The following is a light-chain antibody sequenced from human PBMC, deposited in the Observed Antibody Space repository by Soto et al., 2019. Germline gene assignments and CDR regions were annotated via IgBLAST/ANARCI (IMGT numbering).Light chain of an antibody. J-gene: IGKJ1*01. Sequence: EIVMTQSPATLSVSPGERATLSCRASQSVSRNIAWYQQKPGQAPRLLIYGASTRAIGIPARFSGSGSGTXXXXXXXXLXSDDFAVYYCQQYNNWPTWAFGQGTKVEIK. CDR3: QQYNNWPTWA. CDR2: GAS. V-gene: IGKV3-15*01. CDR1: QSVSRN.